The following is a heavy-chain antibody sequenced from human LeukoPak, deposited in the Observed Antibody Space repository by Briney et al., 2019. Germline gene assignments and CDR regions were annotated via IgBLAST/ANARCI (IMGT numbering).Heavy chain of an antibody. Sequence: ASVKVSCKASGYTFTCYYMHWVRQAPGQGLEWMGWMNPNSGNTGYAQKFQGRVTMTRNTSISTAYMELSSLRSEDTAVYYCARVRPFEWLFLGWGQGTLVTVSS. J-gene: IGHJ4*02. D-gene: IGHD3-9*01. V-gene: IGHV1-8*02. CDR1: GYTFTCYY. CDR2: MNPNSGNT. CDR3: ARVRPFEWLFLG.